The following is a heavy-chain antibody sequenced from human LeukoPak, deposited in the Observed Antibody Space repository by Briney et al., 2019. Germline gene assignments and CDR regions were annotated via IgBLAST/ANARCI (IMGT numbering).Heavy chain of an antibody. Sequence: PSETLSLTCAVYGGSFSGYYWSWIRQSPGKGLEWIGEINHSGSTNYNPSLKSRVTISVDTSKNQFSLKLTSVTAADTAVYYCARETSYWFDPWGQGTLVTVSS. CDR3: ARETSYWFDP. J-gene: IGHJ5*02. CDR1: GGSFSGYY. CDR2: INHSGST. V-gene: IGHV4-34*01. D-gene: IGHD6-6*01.